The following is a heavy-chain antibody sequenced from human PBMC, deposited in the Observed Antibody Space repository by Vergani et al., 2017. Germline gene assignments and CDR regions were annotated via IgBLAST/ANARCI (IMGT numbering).Heavy chain of an antibody. CDR3: EHLGYCRSTSCSYFDY. CDR2: IYWNDEN. CDR1: GFSLSTRGVG. D-gene: IGHD2-2*01. V-gene: IGHV2-5*01. Sequence: QITLKGSGPTLVKPTQTLTLTCTFSGFSLSTRGVGVGWIRQPPGKALEWLALIYWNDENRYSPSLKSRLTITKDTSKNQVVLTMTNMDPVDTATYYCEHLGYCRSTSCSYFDYWGQGTLVTVSS. J-gene: IGHJ4*02.